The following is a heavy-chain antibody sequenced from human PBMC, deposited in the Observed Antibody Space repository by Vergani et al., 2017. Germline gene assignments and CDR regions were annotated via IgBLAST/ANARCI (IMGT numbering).Heavy chain of an antibody. V-gene: IGHV1-18*01. Sequence: QVQLVQSGAEVKKPGASVKVSCKASGYTFTSYGISWVRQAPGQGLEWMGWISAYNGNTNYAQKLQGRVTMTTDTSTSTAYMELRSLRSDDTAVYYCARGSGRAIFGVVIMGESNWFDPWGQGTLVTVSS. CDR3: ARGSGRAIFGVVIMGESNWFDP. CDR1: GYTFTSYG. CDR2: ISAYNGNT. J-gene: IGHJ5*02. D-gene: IGHD3-3*01.